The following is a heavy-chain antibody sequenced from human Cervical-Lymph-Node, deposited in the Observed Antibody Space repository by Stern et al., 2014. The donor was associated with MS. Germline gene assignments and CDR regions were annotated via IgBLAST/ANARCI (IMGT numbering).Heavy chain of an antibody. Sequence: ESGTTLVKPTQTLTLTCTFSGFSLSTSGVGVGWIRQPPGKALEWLALIFWDDDKRYNPSLKSRLTITKDTSKNQVVLTMTNMDHVDTATYYCAHRTVAACFDYWGQGTLVTVSS. D-gene: IGHD4-23*01. V-gene: IGHV2-5*02. CDR3: AHRTVAACFDY. J-gene: IGHJ4*02. CDR2: IFWDDDK. CDR1: GFSLSTSGVG.